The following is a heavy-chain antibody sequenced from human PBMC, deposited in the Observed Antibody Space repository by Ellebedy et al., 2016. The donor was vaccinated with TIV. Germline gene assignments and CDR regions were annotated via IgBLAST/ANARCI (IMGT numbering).Heavy chain of an antibody. Sequence: GESLKISCAASGFTFSNFGIHWVRQAPGRGLEWVAVIWNAGRDKFYADSVKGRFTISRDNSKNTVFLQMNSLRAEDTAVYFWARDRDYGDYSIDFWGQGTLVAVSS. CDR1: GFTFSNFG. J-gene: IGHJ4*02. D-gene: IGHD4-17*01. CDR3: ARDRDYGDYSIDF. V-gene: IGHV3-33*01. CDR2: IWNAGRDK.